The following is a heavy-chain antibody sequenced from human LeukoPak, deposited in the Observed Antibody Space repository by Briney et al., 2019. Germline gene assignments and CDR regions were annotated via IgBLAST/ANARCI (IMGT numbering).Heavy chain of an antibody. D-gene: IGHD4-17*01. CDR2: LYVDGKT. CDR3: TYGDYPLTY. CDR1: GVTVTGNY. Sequence: HPGGSLRLSCASSGVTVTGNYWHWVRQRPGKRLEWISILYVDGKTLYADAVKGRFTFSRDSSKNTLALQMNSLRVEDTAVYYCTYGDYPLTYWGQGTLVTVSS. V-gene: IGHV3-66*01. J-gene: IGHJ4*02.